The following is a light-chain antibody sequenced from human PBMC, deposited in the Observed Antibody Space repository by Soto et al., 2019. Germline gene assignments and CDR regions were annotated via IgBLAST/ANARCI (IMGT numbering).Light chain of an antibody. Sequence: QSALTQPASVSGSPGQSITISCTGTSIDVGGYNYVCWYQQYPGKAPKLMIYDVSNRPSGVSNRFSGSKSGNTASLTISGLQAEDEADYYCTSYTTSSTLVFGTGTKLTVL. V-gene: IGLV2-14*01. J-gene: IGLJ1*01. CDR3: TSYTTSSTLV. CDR2: DVS. CDR1: SIDVGGYNY.